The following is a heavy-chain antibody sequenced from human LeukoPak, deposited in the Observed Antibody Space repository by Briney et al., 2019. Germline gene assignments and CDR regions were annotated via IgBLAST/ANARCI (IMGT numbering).Heavy chain of an antibody. V-gene: IGHV4-4*07. CDR3: ARGDCSSTSCYSFYMDV. CDR1: GGSISSYY. J-gene: IGHJ6*03. D-gene: IGHD2-2*03. Sequence: SETLSLTCTVSGGSISSYYWSWIRQPAGKGLEWIGRIYTSGSTNYNPSLKSRVTMSVDTSKNQFSLKLSSVTAADTAVYYCARGDCSSTSCYSFYMDVWGKGTTVTVSS. CDR2: IYTSGST.